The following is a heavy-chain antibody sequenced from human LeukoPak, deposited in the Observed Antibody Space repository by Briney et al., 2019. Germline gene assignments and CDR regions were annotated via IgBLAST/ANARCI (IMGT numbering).Heavy chain of an antibody. CDR2: ISWNSGSI. CDR3: AKAAYYYDSSGYSDY. J-gene: IGHJ4*02. V-gene: IGHV3-9*01. CDR1: GFTFDDYA. D-gene: IGHD3-22*01. Sequence: PGGSLRLSCAASGFTFDDYAMHWVRQAPGKGLEWVSGISWNSGSIGYADSVKGRFTISRDNAKNSLYLQMNSLRAEDTVLYYCAKAAYYYDSSGYSDYWGQGTLVTVSS.